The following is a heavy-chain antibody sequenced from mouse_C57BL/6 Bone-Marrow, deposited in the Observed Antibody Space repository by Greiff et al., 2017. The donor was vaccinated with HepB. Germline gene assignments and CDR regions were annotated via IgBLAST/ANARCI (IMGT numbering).Heavy chain of an antibody. D-gene: IGHD2-2*01. CDR3: ARWLRRAFDY. CDR2: INPYNGGT. CDR1: GYTFTDYY. J-gene: IGHJ2*01. V-gene: IGHV1-19*01. Sequence: VQLQQSGPVLVKPGASVKMSCKASGYTFTDYYMNWVKQSHGKSLEWIGVINPYNGGTSYNQKFKGKATLTVDKSSSTAYMELNSLTSEDSAVYYGARWLRRAFDYWGQGTTLTVSS.